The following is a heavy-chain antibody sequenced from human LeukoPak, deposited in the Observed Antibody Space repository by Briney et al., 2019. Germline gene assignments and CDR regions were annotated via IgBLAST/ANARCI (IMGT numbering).Heavy chain of an antibody. J-gene: IGHJ4*02. Sequence: GGSLRLSCAASGFTFSSYAMSWVREAPGKGLEWVSAISGSGGSTYYADSVKGRFTISRDNSKNTLYLQMNSLRAEDTAVYYCAKHSGYDFFLVVFDYWGQGTLVTVSS. CDR3: AKHSGYDFFLVVFDY. CDR1: GFTFSSYA. D-gene: IGHD5-12*01. CDR2: ISGSGGST. V-gene: IGHV3-23*01.